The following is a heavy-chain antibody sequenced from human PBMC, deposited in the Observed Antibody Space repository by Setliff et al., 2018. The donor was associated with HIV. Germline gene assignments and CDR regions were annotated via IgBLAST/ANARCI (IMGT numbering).Heavy chain of an antibody. CDR1: GDSTSSSSSY. CDR3: ARTRGYTYGYIDS. CDR2: IYYSGST. D-gene: IGHD5-18*01. Sequence: KPSETLSLTCTVSGDSTSSSSSYWGWIRQPPGKGLEWIGSIYYSGSTYYNPSLKSRVTISVDTSKNQFSLKLNSVTAADTAVYYCARTRGYTYGYIDSWGQGALVTVSS. V-gene: IGHV4-39*01. J-gene: IGHJ4*02.